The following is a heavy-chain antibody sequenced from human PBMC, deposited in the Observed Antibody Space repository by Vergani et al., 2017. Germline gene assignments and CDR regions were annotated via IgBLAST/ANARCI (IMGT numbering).Heavy chain of an antibody. CDR2: ISSDGGST. D-gene: IGHD3-22*01. CDR3: AGPQGTSAYYYGGFDY. Sequence: EVQLLESGGGLVQPGGSLRLSCAASGFTFSTYAMTWVRQAPGKGLEWVSTISSDGGSTYYAAPVKGRFTISRDNSKNTLSLQMNSLTAEDTAIYYCAGPQGTSAYYYGGFDYWGQGILVTVSS. V-gene: IGHV3-23*01. CDR1: GFTFSTYA. J-gene: IGHJ4*02.